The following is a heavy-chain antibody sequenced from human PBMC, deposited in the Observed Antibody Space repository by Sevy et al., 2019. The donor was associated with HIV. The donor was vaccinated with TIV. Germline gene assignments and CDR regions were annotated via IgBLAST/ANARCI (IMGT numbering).Heavy chain of an antibody. Sequence: GGSLRLSCAASGFAFYDYSMSWIRQAPGKGLEWVATLSFVCGKINYADSVKGRFTISRDNSKNSFYLQMDNLRVEYTALNYCAREGCSRPHDYWGQGTRVTVSS. V-gene: IGHV3-23*01. J-gene: IGHJ4*02. CDR2: LSFVCGKI. D-gene: IGHD2-2*01. CDR3: AREGCSRPHDY. CDR1: GFAFYDYS.